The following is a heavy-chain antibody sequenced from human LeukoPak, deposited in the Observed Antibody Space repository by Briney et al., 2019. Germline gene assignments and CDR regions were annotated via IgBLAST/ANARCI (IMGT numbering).Heavy chain of an antibody. D-gene: IGHD3-9*01. J-gene: IGHJ5*02. Sequence: GGSPRLSCAASGFTFSSYAMSWVRQAPGKGLEWVSAISGSGGSTYYADSVKGRFTISRDNSKNTLYLQMNSLRAEDTAVYYCAKGMETGYYSYNWFDPWGQGTLVTVSS. CDR1: GFTFSSYA. CDR2: ISGSGGST. CDR3: AKGMETGYYSYNWFDP. V-gene: IGHV3-23*01.